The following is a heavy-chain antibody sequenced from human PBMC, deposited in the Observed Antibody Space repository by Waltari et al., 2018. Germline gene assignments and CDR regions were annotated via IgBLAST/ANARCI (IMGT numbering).Heavy chain of an antibody. D-gene: IGHD3-9*01. CDR3: ARDKLYDILTGYSKDAFDI. V-gene: IGHV3-7*01. Sequence: EVQLVESGGGLVQPGGSLRLSCAASGFTFSRYWMSWVRQAPGKGLEWVANIKQDGSEKYYVDSVKGRFTISRDNAKNSLYLQMNSLRAEDTAVYYCARDKLYDILTGYSKDAFDIWGQGTMVTVSS. J-gene: IGHJ3*02. CDR1: GFTFSRYW. CDR2: IKQDGSEK.